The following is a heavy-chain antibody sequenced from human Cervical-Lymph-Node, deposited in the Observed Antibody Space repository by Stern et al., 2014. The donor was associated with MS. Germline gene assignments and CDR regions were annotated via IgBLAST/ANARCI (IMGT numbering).Heavy chain of an antibody. CDR1: GYTFTNYG. D-gene: IGHD2-21*02. Sequence: QVQLVESGPEVKKPGASVKVSCEASGYTFTNYGINWVRQAPGQGLEWMGWINNYNGNTKYAQKFRGRVTMTTDTSTRTAYMELRSLRSDDTAVYYCARDVVVVTEISVDAFDVWGQGTMVTVSS. CDR2: INNYNGNT. J-gene: IGHJ3*01. V-gene: IGHV1-18*01. CDR3: ARDVVVVTEISVDAFDV.